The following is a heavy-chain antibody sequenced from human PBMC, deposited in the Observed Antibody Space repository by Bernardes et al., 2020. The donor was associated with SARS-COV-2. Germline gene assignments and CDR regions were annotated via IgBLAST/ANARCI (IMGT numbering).Heavy chain of an antibody. CDR3: ARDVGGTDWRFGFDV. Sequence: GGSLRLSCAASGFTFSNHLFSWFRQAPGKGLEWVSSISVAVMYIYYGDSVRGRFTTSRDNTRTSVFLQMESLRAEDTAVYYCARDVGGTDWRFGFDVWGPGTMVHVSS. J-gene: IGHJ3*01. CDR2: ISVAVMYI. CDR1: GFTFSNHL. V-gene: IGHV3-21*01. D-gene: IGHD3-9*01.